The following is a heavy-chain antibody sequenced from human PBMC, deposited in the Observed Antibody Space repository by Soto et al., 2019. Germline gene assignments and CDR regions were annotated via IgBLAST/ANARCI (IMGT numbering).Heavy chain of an antibody. CDR3: ARAPKVSGSSQTRPDF. CDR2: ISQSGHT. J-gene: IGHJ4*02. V-gene: IGHV4-34*01. Sequence: QVQLHQWGAGLLKPSETLSLACSIYSGSFSGYYWSWIRQPPGKRLEWIGEISQSGHTNYSPSLKSRVSISIDTSKKQFSLNLASVSAADTAVYYCARAPKVSGSSQTRPDFWGQGTLVTVSS. CDR1: SGSFSGYY. D-gene: IGHD6-6*01.